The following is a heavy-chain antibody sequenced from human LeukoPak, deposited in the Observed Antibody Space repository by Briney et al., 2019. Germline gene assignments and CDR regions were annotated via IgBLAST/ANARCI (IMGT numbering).Heavy chain of an antibody. CDR3: AMSSGWYRSVYYFDY. CDR1: GDSVSSNSAA. CDR2: TYYRSKWYN. Sequence: SQTLSLTCAISGDSVSSNSAAWNWIRQSPSRGLEWLGRTYYRSKWYNDYAVSVKSRITINPDTSKNQFSLKLSSVTAADTAVYYCAMSSGWYRSVYYFDYWGQGTLVTVSS. J-gene: IGHJ4*02. V-gene: IGHV6-1*01. D-gene: IGHD6-19*01.